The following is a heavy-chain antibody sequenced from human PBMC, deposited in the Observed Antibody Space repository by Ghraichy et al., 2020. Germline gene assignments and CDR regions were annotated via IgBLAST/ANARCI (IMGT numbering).Heavy chain of an antibody. D-gene: IGHD3-22*01. CDR3: TTRGTAPTGRVTMVVVVISYFDD. J-gene: IGHJ4*02. CDR2: IKSKTDGGTT. CDR1: GFTFSNAW. Sequence: GGSLRLSCAASGFTFSNAWMSWVRQAPGKGLEWVGRIKSKTDGGTTDYAAPVKGRFTISRDDSKNTLYLQMNSLKTEDTAVYYCTTRGTAPTGRVTMVVVVISYFDDWGQGTLVTVYS. V-gene: IGHV3-15*01.